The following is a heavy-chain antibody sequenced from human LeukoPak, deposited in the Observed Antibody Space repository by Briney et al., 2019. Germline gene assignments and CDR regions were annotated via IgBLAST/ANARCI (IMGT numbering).Heavy chain of an antibody. Sequence: GGSLRLSCLASGFTFDDYAMHWVRQALGKGLEWVSLISGDGGSTYYAASVKGRFTISRDNSKNYLFQQMNSLRTEDTALEYCAKDGREGNFDWLTPDYWGQGTLVTVSS. CDR1: GFTFDDYA. CDR3: AKDGREGNFDWLTPDY. J-gene: IGHJ4*02. D-gene: IGHD3-9*01. CDR2: ISGDGGST. V-gene: IGHV3-43*02.